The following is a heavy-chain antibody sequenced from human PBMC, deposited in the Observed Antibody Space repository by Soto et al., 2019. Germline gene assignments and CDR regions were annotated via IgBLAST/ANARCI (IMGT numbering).Heavy chain of an antibody. CDR2: IYYSGRT. CDR1: GGSISSYY. V-gene: IGHV4-59*01. CDR3: ARTSDGDDYSNRDNWFDP. Sequence: PSETLSLTCTVSGGSISSYYWSWIRQPPGKGLEWIGYIYYSGRTNYNPSLKSRVTISVDTSKNQFSLKLSSVTAADTAVYYCARTSDGDDYSNRDNWFDPWGQGTLVTVSS. D-gene: IGHD4-4*01. J-gene: IGHJ5*02.